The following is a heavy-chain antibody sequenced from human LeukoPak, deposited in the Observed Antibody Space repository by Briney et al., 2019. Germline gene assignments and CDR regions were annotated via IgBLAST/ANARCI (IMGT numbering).Heavy chain of an antibody. CDR2: IYHSGSA. J-gene: IGHJ4*02. Sequence: SETLSPTCTVSGYSITSGYNWAWIRQPPGKVLEWIGSIYHSGSAYYNPSLKSRVTISVDTSKNQFSLKLSSVTAADTAVYYCVRYCSSTTCYTSAVDYWGQGTLVTVSS. V-gene: IGHV4-38-2*02. D-gene: IGHD2-2*02. CDR3: VRYCSSTTCYTSAVDY. CDR1: GYSITSGYN.